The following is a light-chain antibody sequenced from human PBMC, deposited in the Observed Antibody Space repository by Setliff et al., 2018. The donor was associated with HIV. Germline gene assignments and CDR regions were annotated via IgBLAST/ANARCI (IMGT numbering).Light chain of an antibody. CDR1: SGDVGRYNL. CDR3: CSNTGSNTYV. J-gene: IGLJ1*01. Sequence: QSALTQPASVSGSPGQSITISCTGTSGDVGRYNLVSWYQQQPGKPPKLMIYQASKRPSGVSNRFSGSKSGNTASLTISGLQAEDEADYYCCSNTGSNTYVFGTETKVTV. V-gene: IGLV2-23*01. CDR2: QAS.